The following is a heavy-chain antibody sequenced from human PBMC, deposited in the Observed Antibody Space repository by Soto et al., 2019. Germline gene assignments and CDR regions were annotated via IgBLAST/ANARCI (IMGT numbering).Heavy chain of an antibody. D-gene: IGHD5-18*01. Sequence: SETLSLTCTVSGGSVTSDEDYWSWIRQSPGKGLEWIGYISNSGSTGYNPSLKTRLSVSVDRSKNQFTLGLTSVTAADTAVYFCATESGSTYGYFDYWGQGTQVTVSS. J-gene: IGHJ4*02. CDR3: ATESGSTYGYFDY. V-gene: IGHV4-30-4*01. CDR1: GGSVTSDEDY. CDR2: ISNSGST.